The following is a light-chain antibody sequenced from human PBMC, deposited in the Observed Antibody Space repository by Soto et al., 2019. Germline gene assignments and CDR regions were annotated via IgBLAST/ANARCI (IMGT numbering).Light chain of an antibody. J-gene: IGLJ1*01. V-gene: IGLV2-14*03. CDR2: DVG. Sequence: QSVLNQPASVSGSPGQSIAISCTGTSSDVGNYNFVSWYQQHPGKAPKLMIYDVGNRPSGISNRFSGSKSGNTASLTISGLQAEDEADYYCCSYTTSSTYVFGTGTKVTV. CDR3: CSYTTSSTYV. CDR1: SSDVGNYNF.